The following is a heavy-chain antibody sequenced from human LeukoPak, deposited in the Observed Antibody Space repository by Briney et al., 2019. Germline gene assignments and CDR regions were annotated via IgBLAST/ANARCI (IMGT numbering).Heavy chain of an antibody. CDR2: IYYDGST. D-gene: IGHD1-20*01. V-gene: IGHV4-59*01. J-gene: IGHJ5*02. CDR3: ARYNWPNRFDP. CDR1: GDSISSYY. Sequence: SETLSLTCTVSGDSISSYYCSWIRQPPGKGLEWIGYIYYDGSTNYNPSLKSRITMSLDTSKNQFSLKLASVTAADTAVYYCARYNWPNRFDPWGQGTLVTVSS.